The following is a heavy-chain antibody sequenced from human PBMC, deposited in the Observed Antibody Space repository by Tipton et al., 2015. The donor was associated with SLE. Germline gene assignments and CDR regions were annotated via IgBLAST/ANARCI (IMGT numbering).Heavy chain of an antibody. CDR3: ARADLSSSWAVDV. V-gene: IGHV4-59*01. D-gene: IGHD6-13*01. CDR1: GDSISSYF. CDR2: IYYSGST. J-gene: IGHJ6*02. Sequence: TLSLTCTVSGDSISSYFWSWIRQPPGKGLEWIGYIYYSGSTNYNPSLKSRVTISVDTSKNQFSLKLVSVTAADTAVYYCARADLSSSWAVDVWGQGTTVTVSS.